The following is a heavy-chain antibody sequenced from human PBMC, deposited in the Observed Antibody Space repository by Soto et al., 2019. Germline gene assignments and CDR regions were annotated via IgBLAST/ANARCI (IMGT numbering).Heavy chain of an antibody. D-gene: IGHD3-10*01. CDR1: GDTFSFYT. CDR3: AASYGSGYRAFDY. CDR2: INPIVSMS. V-gene: IGHV1-69*02. J-gene: IGHJ4*02. Sequence: QVQLVRSGTEVKKPGSSVKVSCKASGDTFSFYTINWVRQAPGPGLEWVGRINPIVSMSNYAQKFQGRVSMTADQATITAYMELRSLRSDDTAMYFCAASYGSGYRAFDYWGQGALVIVSS.